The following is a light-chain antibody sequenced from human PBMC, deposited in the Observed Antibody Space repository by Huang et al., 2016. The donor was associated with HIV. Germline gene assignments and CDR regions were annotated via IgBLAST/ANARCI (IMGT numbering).Light chain of an antibody. J-gene: IGKJ1*01. V-gene: IGKV1-NL1*01. CDR1: QGISNS. Sequence: DIQMTQSPSSLPASVGDRVTITCRASQGISNSLAWYQQKPGKAPKLLLYAASKLESGVPSRFSGSASGTDYTLTISSLRPEDFATYYCQQYWSTPPATFGQGTKVEIK. CDR3: QQYWSTPPAT. CDR2: AAS.